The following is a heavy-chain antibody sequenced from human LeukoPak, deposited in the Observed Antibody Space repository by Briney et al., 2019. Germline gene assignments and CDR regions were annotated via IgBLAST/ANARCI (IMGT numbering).Heavy chain of an antibody. CDR3: AKATVTTFADYFDY. CDR2: ISGSGGNT. V-gene: IGHV3-23*01. D-gene: IGHD4-11*01. J-gene: IGHJ4*02. CDR1: RFTFSSYA. Sequence: QPGGSLRLSCAASRFTFSSYAMSWVRQVPGKGLEWVSGISGSGGNTHSADSVKGRFTISRDNSKNTLYLQMNSLRAEDTAVYYCAKATVTTFADYFDYWGQGTLVTVSS.